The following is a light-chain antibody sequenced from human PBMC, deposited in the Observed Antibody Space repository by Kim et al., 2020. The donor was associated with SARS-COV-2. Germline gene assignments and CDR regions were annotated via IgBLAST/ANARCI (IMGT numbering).Light chain of an antibody. J-gene: IGLJ3*02. CDR2: DVN. Sequence: PSITISCTGSSSDVGAYDHVAWYQQYPGKAPQLMIYDVNKRPSGVSARFSGFKFGNTASLTISGLQAEDEADYYCSSYTTTSTWVFGGGTKVTVL. V-gene: IGLV2-14*03. CDR3: SSYTTTSTWV. CDR1: SSDVGAYDH.